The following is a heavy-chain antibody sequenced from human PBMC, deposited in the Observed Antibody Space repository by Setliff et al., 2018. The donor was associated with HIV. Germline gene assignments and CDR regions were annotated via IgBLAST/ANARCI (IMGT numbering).Heavy chain of an antibody. V-gene: IGHV3-15*01. Sequence: GGSLRLSCAASGFTFTNAWMSWVRQAPGKGPEWVGRIKSKTDGETEDYAAPVKGRFTISRDDSRSTLYLQMNSLITEDTALYYCTTAVAQNWYGSGNENYWGQGTLVTVSS. CDR1: GFTFTNAW. J-gene: IGHJ4*02. CDR2: IKSKTDGETE. CDR3: TTAVAQNWYGSGNENY. D-gene: IGHD3-10*01.